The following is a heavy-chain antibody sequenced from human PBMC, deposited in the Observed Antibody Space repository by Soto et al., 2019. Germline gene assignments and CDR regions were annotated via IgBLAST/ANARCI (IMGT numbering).Heavy chain of an antibody. V-gene: IGHV3-23*01. D-gene: IGHD3-3*01. J-gene: IGHJ4*02. CDR3: AKSPEWPNRYFDY. Sequence: QCGGSLILSCAASGFTFSSDAMFWVRQAPGKGLEWVSTITANSGSTAYGDSVKGRLTISRDNSKSTLYLQMNSLRVEDTAAYYCAKSPEWPNRYFDYWGQGTLVTVSS. CDR2: ITANSGST. CDR1: GFTFSSDA.